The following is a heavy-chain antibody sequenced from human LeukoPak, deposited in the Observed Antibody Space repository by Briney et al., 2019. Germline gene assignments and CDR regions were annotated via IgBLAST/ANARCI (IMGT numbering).Heavy chain of an antibody. CDR1: GFTFSSYW. CDR2: IDTDGTGT. J-gene: IGHJ4*02. Sequence: PGGSLRLSCAASGFTFSSYWMHWVRQAPGKGLVWVSRIDTDGTGTTYADSVKGRFAISRDNAKNTLYLQMNSLRAEDTAVYYCARGFSGSYYNYWGQGTLVTVSS. CDR3: ARGFSGSYYNY. V-gene: IGHV3-74*01. D-gene: IGHD1-26*01.